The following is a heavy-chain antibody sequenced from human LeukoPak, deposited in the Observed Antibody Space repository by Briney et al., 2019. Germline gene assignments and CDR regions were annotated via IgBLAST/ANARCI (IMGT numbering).Heavy chain of an antibody. CDR1: GFTFSSYS. Sequence: GGSLRLSCAASGFTFSSYSMNWVRQAPGKGLEWVSYISSSSSSIYYADSVKGRFTISRDNAKNSLYLHMNSLRAEDTAVYYCVRDRGELAQSHFDYWGQGTLVTVSS. CDR3: VRDRGELAQSHFDY. CDR2: ISSSSSSI. V-gene: IGHV3-48*01. J-gene: IGHJ4*02. D-gene: IGHD1-26*01.